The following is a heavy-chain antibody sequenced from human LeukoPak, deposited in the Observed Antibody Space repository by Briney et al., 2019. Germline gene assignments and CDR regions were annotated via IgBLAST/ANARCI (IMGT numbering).Heavy chain of an antibody. J-gene: IGHJ4*02. CDR1: GGSISSYY. V-gene: IGHV4-59*08. CDR2: IYYSGST. D-gene: IGHD1-1*01. CDR3: ARHVKGDWNRPKHFDY. Sequence: SETLSLTCAVSGGSISSYYWSWIRQPPGKGLEWIGYIYYSGSTNYNPSLKSRVTISVDTSKNQFSLKLSSVTAADTAVYYCARHVKGDWNRPKHFDYWGQGTLVTVSS.